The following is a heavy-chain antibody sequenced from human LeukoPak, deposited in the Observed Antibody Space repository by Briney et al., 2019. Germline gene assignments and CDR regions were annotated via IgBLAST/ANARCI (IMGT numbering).Heavy chain of an antibody. D-gene: IGHD4-17*01. CDR2: ISSSSSTI. CDR3: ARSPMTTVLVYAFDI. V-gene: IGHV3-48*02. Sequence: GGSLRLSCAASGFTFSSYSMNWVRQAPGKGLEWVSYISSSSSTIYYADSVKGRFTISRDNAKNSLYLQMNSLRDEDTAVYYCARSPMTTVLVYAFDIWGQGTMVTVSS. CDR1: GFTFSSYS. J-gene: IGHJ3*02.